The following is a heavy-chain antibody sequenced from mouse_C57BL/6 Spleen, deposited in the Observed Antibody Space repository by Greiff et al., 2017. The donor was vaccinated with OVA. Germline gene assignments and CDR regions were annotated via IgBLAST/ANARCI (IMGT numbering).Heavy chain of an antibody. CDR2: LYPGDGDT. J-gene: IGHJ2*01. CDR3: ALGGNLFDY. CDR1: GYAFSSSW. Sequence: QVQLKESGPELVKPGASVKISCKASGYAFSSSWMNWVKQRPGKGLEWIGRLYPGDGDTNYNGKFKGKATLTAAKSSSTAYMQLRSLTSEDSAVYFCALGGNLFDYWGQGTTLTVSS. V-gene: IGHV1-82*01. D-gene: IGHD2-1*01.